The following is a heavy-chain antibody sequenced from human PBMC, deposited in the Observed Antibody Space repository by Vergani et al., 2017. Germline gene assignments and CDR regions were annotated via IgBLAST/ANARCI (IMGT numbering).Heavy chain of an antibody. J-gene: IGHJ5*02. CDR3: ARHNQLLGWVDP. D-gene: IGHD2-2*01. CDR1: GYSFTSYR. CDR2: IDPSDPNT. Sequence: EVQLVQSGAEVKKPGESLRISCKGSGYSFTSYRISWVRQMPGKGLEWMGRIDPSDPNTHYSPSFQAHVTISADKSISNAYLQWSSLKTSDTAMYYCARHNQLLGWVDPWGQGTLVTVSS. V-gene: IGHV5-10-1*01.